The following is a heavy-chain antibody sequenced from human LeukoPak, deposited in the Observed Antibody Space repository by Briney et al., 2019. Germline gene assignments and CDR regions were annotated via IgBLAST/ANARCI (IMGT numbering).Heavy chain of an antibody. V-gene: IGHV4-34*01. D-gene: IGHD3-9*01. Sequence: SETLSLTCAVYGGSFSGYYWSWIRQPPGKGLEWIGEINHSGSTNYNPSLKSRVTISVDTSKNQFSLKLSSVTAEDTAVYYCARDGDWFSTFDYWGQGTLVTVSS. J-gene: IGHJ4*02. CDR2: INHSGST. CDR1: GGSFSGYY. CDR3: ARDGDWFSTFDY.